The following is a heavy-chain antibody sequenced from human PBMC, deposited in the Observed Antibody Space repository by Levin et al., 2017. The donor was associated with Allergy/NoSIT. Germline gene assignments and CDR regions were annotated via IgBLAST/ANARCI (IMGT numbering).Heavy chain of an antibody. CDR2: ISGSGGST. Sequence: GGSLRLSCAASGFTFNSYAMSWVRQAPGKGLEWVSGISGSGGSTYYSDSVKGRFTISRDNSKNTLYLQMNSLRAEDTAVYYCAKTVGYYSDRSGYYYVGRPEVGQTHYSFDYWGQGTLVTVSS. D-gene: IGHD3-22*01. V-gene: IGHV3-23*01. J-gene: IGHJ4*02. CDR1: GFTFNSYA. CDR3: AKTVGYYSDRSGYYYVGRPEVGQTHYSFDY.